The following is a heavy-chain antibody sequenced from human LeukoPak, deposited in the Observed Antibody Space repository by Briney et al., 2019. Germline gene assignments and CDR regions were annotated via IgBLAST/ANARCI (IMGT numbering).Heavy chain of an antibody. D-gene: IGHD3-10*01. Sequence: SETLSLTCTVSGGSISSGGYYWSWIRQPPGKGLEWIGYIYYSGSTNYNPSLKSRVTISVDTSKNQFSLRLSSVSAADTAVYFCASSSSVLDEFDYWGQGTLVTVSS. CDR2: IYYSGST. CDR3: ASSSSVLDEFDY. J-gene: IGHJ4*02. CDR1: GGSISSGGYY. V-gene: IGHV4-61*08.